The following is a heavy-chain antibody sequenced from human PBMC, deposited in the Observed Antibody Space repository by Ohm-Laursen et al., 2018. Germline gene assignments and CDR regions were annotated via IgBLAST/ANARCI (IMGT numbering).Heavy chain of an antibody. CDR1: GFTVSDAW. J-gene: IGHJ3*02. Sequence: SLRLSCSASGFTVSDAWMNWVRQAPGKGLEWISSISSRGSTIYYADSVRGRFTISRDNDKNSLYLQMNSLTAEDTAVYYCARDTAYDIWGQGTMVTVSS. CDR2: ISSRGSTI. V-gene: IGHV3-11*01. CDR3: ARDTAYDI.